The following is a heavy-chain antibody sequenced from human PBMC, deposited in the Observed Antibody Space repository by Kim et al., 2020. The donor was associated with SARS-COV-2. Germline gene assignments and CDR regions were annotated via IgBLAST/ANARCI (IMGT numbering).Heavy chain of an antibody. D-gene: IGHD1-1*01. J-gene: IGHJ3*02. V-gene: IGHV5-51*01. CDR3: AGPQLEPRLGGAFDI. CDR2: IYPGDSDT. Sequence: GESLKISCKGSGYSFTSYWIGWVRQMPGKGLEWMGIIYPGDSDTRYSPSFQGQVTISADKSISPAYLQWSSLKASDTAMYYCAGPQLEPRLGGAFDIWGQGTMVTVSS. CDR1: GYSFTSYW.